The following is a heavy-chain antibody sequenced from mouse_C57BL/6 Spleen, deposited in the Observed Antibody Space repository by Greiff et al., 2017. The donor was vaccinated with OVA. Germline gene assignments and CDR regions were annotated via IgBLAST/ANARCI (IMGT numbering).Heavy chain of an antibody. V-gene: IGHV1-80*01. J-gene: IGHJ4*01. Sequence: VQLQQSGAELVKPGASVKISCKASGYAFSSYWMNWVKQRPGKGLEWIGQIYPGDGDTNYNGKFKGKATLTADKSSSTAYMQFSSLTSEDSAVYFCARDYGNYRDYYAMDYWGQGTSVTVSS. CDR3: ARDYGNYRDYYAMDY. D-gene: IGHD2-1*01. CDR1: GYAFSSYW. CDR2: IYPGDGDT.